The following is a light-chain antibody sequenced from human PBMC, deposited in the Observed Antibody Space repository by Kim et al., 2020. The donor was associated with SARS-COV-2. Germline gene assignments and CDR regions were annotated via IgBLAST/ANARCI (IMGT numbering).Light chain of an antibody. V-gene: IGKV1-27*01. CDR3: LKYNSAPWT. CDR2: AAS. J-gene: IGKJ1*01. Sequence: ASVGDRVTITCRASHDIGNFLAWYQQKPGKVPRVLIYAASALHSGVPSRFSGSGSGTDFTLTISSLQPEDVGSYYCLKYNSAPWTFGHGTKVDIK. CDR1: HDIGNF.